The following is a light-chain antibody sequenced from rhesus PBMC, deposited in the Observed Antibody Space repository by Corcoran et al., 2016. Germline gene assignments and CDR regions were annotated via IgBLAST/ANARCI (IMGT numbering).Light chain of an antibody. J-gene: IGKJ4*01. CDR1: ENVNHY. Sequence: DIQMTQSPSSLSASVGDRVTITCRASENVNHYLNWYQQKPGKAPKLLIYKSSTLQSGVPSRFSGSGSGTDSTFTISSLPPEDVATYYCQHGYVTPLTFGGGTKVELK. CDR3: QHGYVTPLT. V-gene: IGKV1-74*01. CDR2: KSS.